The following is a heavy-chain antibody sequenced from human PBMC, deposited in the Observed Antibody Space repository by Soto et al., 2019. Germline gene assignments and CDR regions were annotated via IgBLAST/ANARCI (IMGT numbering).Heavy chain of an antibody. J-gene: IGHJ4*02. D-gene: IGHD6-19*01. Sequence: QVQLGQSGAEVKKPGSSVKVSCKASGGTFSSYAISWVRQAPGQGLGWLVGIIPTFGTANYAQKFQGRVTTTETESTSTADMGLSSLGSEDTAVYYCAGGGGQWLVLDDWGQGTLVTVSS. CDR3: AGGGGQWLVLDD. CDR2: IIPTFGTA. V-gene: IGHV1-69*01. CDR1: GGTFSSYA.